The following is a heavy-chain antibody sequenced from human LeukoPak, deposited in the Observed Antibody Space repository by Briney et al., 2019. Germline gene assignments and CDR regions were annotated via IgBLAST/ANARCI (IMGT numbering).Heavy chain of an antibody. J-gene: IGHJ4*02. D-gene: IGHD3-22*01. Sequence: PGGSLRLSCAASGFTFSSYWMSWVRQAPGKGLEWVANIKQGGSEKYYVDSVKGRFTISRDNAKNSLYLQMNSLRAEDTAVYYCARDLGDPDYYDSSSLTYDYWGQGTLVTVSS. CDR3: ARDLGDPDYYDSSSLTYDY. CDR1: GFTFSSYW. V-gene: IGHV3-7*01. CDR2: IKQGGSEK.